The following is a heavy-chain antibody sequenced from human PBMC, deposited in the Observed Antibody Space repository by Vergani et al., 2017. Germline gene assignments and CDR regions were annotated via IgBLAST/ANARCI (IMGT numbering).Heavy chain of an antibody. Sequence: QVQLVQSGAEVKKPGSSVKVSCKASGGTFSSYAISWVRQAPGQGLEWMGGIIPIFGTANYAQKFQGRVTITADESTSTAYMELSSLRSEDTAVYYCAXTIVVVPAATAYNWFDPWGQGTLVTVSS. CDR3: AXTIVVVPAATAYNWFDP. D-gene: IGHD2-2*01. V-gene: IGHV1-69*01. CDR2: IIPIFGTA. CDR1: GGTFSSYA. J-gene: IGHJ5*02.